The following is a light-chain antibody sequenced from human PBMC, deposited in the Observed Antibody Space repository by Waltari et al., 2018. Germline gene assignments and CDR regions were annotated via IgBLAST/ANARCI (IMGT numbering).Light chain of an antibody. V-gene: IGKV1-12*01. J-gene: IGKJ3*01. CDR1: QGISSW. CDR3: QQANSFPFT. CDR2: AAS. Sequence: DIQMTQSPSSVSASVGDRVTITCRASQGISSWLAWSQQKPGKAPTLLIYAASSLQSGVPSRFSGSGSGTDFTLTISSLQPEDFATYYCQQANSFPFTFGPGTKVDIK.